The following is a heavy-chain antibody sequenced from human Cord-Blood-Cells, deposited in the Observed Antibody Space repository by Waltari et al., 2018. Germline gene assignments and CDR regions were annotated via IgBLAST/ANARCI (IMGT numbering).Heavy chain of an antibody. D-gene: IGHD6-13*01. CDR1: GGSFSSYP. Sequence: QVQLVQSGAEVQKPGSAVKVSCKASGGSFSSYPISWVRQSPGQGLEWMGGIIPIFGTANYAQKFQGRVTITADESTSTAYMGLSSLRSEDTAVYYCARASPKYSSSWYWFDPWGQGTLVTVSS. J-gene: IGHJ5*02. CDR2: IIPIFGTA. V-gene: IGHV1-69*12. CDR3: ARASPKYSSSWYWFDP.